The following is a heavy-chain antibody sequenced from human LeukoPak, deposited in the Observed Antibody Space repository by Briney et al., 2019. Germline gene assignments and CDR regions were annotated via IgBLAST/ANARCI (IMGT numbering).Heavy chain of an antibody. Sequence: PGGSLRLSCAASGFTFSSYSMNWVRQAPGKGLEWVSVISGNGGTTYYRDSVKGRFTISRDNSKNTLYLQMNSLRAEDTAVYYCAKDGTTTITFDYWGQGALVTVSS. CDR1: GFTFSSYS. CDR3: AKDGTTTITFDY. CDR2: ISGNGGTT. V-gene: IGHV3-23*01. D-gene: IGHD1-1*01. J-gene: IGHJ4*02.